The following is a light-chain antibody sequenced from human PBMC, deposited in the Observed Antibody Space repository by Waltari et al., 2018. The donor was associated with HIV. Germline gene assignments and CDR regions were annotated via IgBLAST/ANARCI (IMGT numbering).Light chain of an antibody. J-gene: IGLJ2*01. V-gene: IGLV1-40*01. CDR2: GNS. CDR1: SSNIGAGYD. Sequence: QSVLTQPPSVSGAPGQRVTISCTGNSSNIGAGYDVHWYQQLPGTAPKLLIYGNSHRPSGVPDRFSGSKSGTSASLAITGRQAEDEADYYCQSYDSSLSGSVFGGGTKLTVL. CDR3: QSYDSSLSGSV.